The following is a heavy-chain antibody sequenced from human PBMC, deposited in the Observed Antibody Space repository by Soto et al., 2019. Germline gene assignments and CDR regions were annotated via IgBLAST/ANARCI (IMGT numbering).Heavy chain of an antibody. D-gene: IGHD5-12*01. CDR2: IVPVFGRP. CDR1: GGSFSNFG. CDR3: AREGSGYSC. V-gene: IGHV1-69*13. Sequence: GASVKVSCKASGGSFSNFGISWVRQAPGQGLEWMGGIVPVFGRPNYAQRFRGRLTITADESTSTGYMELISLTSDDMEVYDCAREGSGYSCWGQGNKGTVCS. J-gene: IGHJ4*02.